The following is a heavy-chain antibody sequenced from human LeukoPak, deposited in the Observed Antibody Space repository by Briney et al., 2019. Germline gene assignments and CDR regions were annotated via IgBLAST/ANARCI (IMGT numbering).Heavy chain of an antibody. D-gene: IGHD3-10*01. CDR1: GFTFSSYA. J-gene: IGHJ4*02. CDR2: ISVSGTNT. Sequence: QAGGSLRLSCAASGFTFSSYAMSWVRQAPGKGLEWVSAISVSGTNTYYADSVKGRFAFSRDNSKNTLYLQMNSLRAEDTAVYYCARQAGGGNTDCWGQGALVTVSS. CDR3: ARQAGGGNTDC. V-gene: IGHV3-23*01.